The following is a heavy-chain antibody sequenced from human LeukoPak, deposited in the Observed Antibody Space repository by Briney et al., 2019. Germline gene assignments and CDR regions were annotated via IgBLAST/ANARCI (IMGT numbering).Heavy chain of an antibody. Sequence: GRSLRLSCAASGFTFSSYGMHWVRQAPGKGLEWVAVISYDGSNKYYADSVKGRFTISRDNSKNTLYLQMNSLRAEDTAVYYCAKDGAAAGQRYYYYGMDVWGQGTTVTVSS. D-gene: IGHD6-13*01. V-gene: IGHV3-30*18. J-gene: IGHJ6*02. CDR1: GFTFSSYG. CDR2: ISYDGSNK. CDR3: AKDGAAAGQRYYYYGMDV.